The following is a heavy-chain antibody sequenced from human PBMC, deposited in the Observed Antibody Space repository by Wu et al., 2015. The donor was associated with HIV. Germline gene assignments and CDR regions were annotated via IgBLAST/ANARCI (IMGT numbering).Heavy chain of an antibody. CDR3: ARDTYFYDSSGYSGYCDY. CDR2: INPNSGVT. Sequence: VQLVQSGAEVKKPGASVKVSCKASGYTFTGYLIHWVRQAPGQGLEWIGWINPNSGVTNYAQTFEGRVTLTRDTSIDTAFMELTTLTSDDMAVYYCARDTYFYDSSGYSGYCDYWGQGTLVTVSS. CDR1: GYTFTGYL. D-gene: IGHD3-22*01. J-gene: IGHJ4*02. V-gene: IGHV1-2*02.